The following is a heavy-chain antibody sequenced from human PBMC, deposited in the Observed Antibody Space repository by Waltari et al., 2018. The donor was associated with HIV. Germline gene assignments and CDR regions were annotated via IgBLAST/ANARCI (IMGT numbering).Heavy chain of an antibody. V-gene: IGHV1-3*04. D-gene: IGHD2-15*01. CDR2: INTGNDNT. CDR1: GYTFTSYA. Sequence: QVQLVQSGAEVKKPGASVKVSCKASGYTFTSYAIHWVRQAPGQRLEWMGWINTGNDNTEYSQKFQGRVTIARDTSASTAYMELSSLTSEDTAIYYCARKGAAGFFYFDCWGQGTLVTVSS. CDR3: ARKGAAGFFYFDC. J-gene: IGHJ4*02.